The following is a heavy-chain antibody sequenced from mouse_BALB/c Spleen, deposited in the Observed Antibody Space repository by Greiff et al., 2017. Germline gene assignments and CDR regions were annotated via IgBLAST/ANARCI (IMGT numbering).Heavy chain of an antibody. V-gene: IGHV3-8*02. D-gene: IGHD2-1*01. J-gene: IGHJ1*01. Sequence: DVKLQESGPSLVKPSQTLSLTCSVTGDSITSGYWNWIRKFPGNKLEYMGYISYSGSTYYNPSLKSRISITRDTSKNQYYLQLNSVTTEDTATYYCARSLYGNYGYFDVWGAGTTVTVSS. CDR1: GDSITSGY. CDR2: ISYSGST. CDR3: ARSLYGNYGYFDV.